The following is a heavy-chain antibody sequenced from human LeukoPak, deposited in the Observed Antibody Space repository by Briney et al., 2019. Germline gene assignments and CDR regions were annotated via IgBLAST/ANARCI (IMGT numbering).Heavy chain of an antibody. D-gene: IGHD3-10*01. CDR3: ARVITMVRGVIIYAFDI. CDR2: IYPGDSDT. J-gene: IGHJ3*02. V-gene: IGHV5-51*01. Sequence: GESLKISCKGSGYSFTSYWIGWVRQMPGKGLEWMGIIYPGDSDTRYSPSFQGQVTISADKSISTAYLQWSSLKASDTAMYYCARVITMVRGVIIYAFDIWGQGTMVTVSS. CDR1: GYSFTSYW.